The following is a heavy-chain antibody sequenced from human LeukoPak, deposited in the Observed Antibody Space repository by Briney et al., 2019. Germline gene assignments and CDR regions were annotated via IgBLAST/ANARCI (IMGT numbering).Heavy chain of an antibody. CDR1: GGSISSYY. D-gene: IGHD6-19*01. J-gene: IGHJ6*03. Sequence: SETLSLTCTVSGGSISSYYWSWIRQPPGKGLEWIGYIYYSGSTNYNPSLKSRVTISVDTSKNQFSLKLSSVTAADTAVYYCARVEAVAGTGYYYYYYMDVWGKGTTVTVSS. V-gene: IGHV4-59*01. CDR3: ARVEAVAGTGYYYYYYMDV. CDR2: IYYSGST.